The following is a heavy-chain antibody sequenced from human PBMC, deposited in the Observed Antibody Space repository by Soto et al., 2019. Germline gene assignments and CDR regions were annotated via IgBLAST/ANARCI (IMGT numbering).Heavy chain of an antibody. Sequence: VQLVESGGGLVQPGGSLRLSCAASGFTFNTYWMSWVRQAPGKGLEWVANIKEDGSEKYYVDSVKGRFTISRDNARNSLYLQMRSLRAEDTAVYYCAREATTAMVRGVLYWGQGTLVTVSS. CDR2: IKEDGSEK. D-gene: IGHD3-10*01. CDR1: GFTFNTYW. V-gene: IGHV3-7*03. J-gene: IGHJ4*02. CDR3: AREATTAMVRGVLY.